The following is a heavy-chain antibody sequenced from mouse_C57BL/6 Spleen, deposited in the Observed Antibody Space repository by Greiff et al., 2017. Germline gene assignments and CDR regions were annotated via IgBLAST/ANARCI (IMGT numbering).Heavy chain of an antibody. V-gene: IGHV1-18*01. CDR3: ARSEGLRRRFAY. CDR2: INPNNGGT. D-gene: IGHD2-4*01. Sequence: EVQLQQSGPELVKPGASVKIPCKASGYTFTDYNMDWVKQSHGKSLEWIGDINPNNGGTIYNQKFKGKATLTVDKSSSTAYMELRSLTSEDTAVYYCARSEGLRRRFAYWGQGTLVTVSA. CDR1: GYTFTDYN. J-gene: IGHJ3*01.